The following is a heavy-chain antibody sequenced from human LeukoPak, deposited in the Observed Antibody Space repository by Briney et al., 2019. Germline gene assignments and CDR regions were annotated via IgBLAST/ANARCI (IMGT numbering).Heavy chain of an antibody. CDR2: INPNGGAT. CDR1: GYIFTGYY. CDR3: ARDERYSDADHHYPDLGY. Sequence: EASVKVSCEASGYIFTGYYLFWVRQAPGQGLEWMGWINPNGGATRYAQKFQGRVTLTRDTSIRTTYMELSSLTSDDTAVYYCARDERYSDADHHYPDLGYWGQGTLVTVSS. J-gene: IGHJ4*02. D-gene: IGHD3-16*01. V-gene: IGHV1-2*02.